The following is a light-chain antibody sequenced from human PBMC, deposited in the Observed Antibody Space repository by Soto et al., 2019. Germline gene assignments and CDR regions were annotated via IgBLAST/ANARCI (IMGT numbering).Light chain of an antibody. Sequence: DIQMTQSPSSLSASVGDRVTITCRASQSTSSYLNWYQQKPGKPPKLLIYAASSLQSGAPSRFSGSGSWTDFTLTISSLQPEDFATYYCQQNYITPCSFGPGTKVYIK. J-gene: IGKJ3*01. V-gene: IGKV1-39*01. CDR3: QQNYITPCS. CDR2: AAS. CDR1: QSTSSY.